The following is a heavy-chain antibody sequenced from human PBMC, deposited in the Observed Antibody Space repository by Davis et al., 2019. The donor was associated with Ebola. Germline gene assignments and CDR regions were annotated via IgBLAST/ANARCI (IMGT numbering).Heavy chain of an antibody. D-gene: IGHD3-3*01. Sequence: SETLSLTCTVSGGSVSSGSYYWSWIRQPPGKGLEWIGTVYYSGTTYYNPSLNSRVIISVDTSKHQFSLNLSSVTAADTAVYYCASDFWVGYWGRGALVTVSS. CDR2: VYYSGTT. CDR3: ASDFWVGY. V-gene: IGHV4-39*01. CDR1: GGSVSSGSYY. J-gene: IGHJ4*01.